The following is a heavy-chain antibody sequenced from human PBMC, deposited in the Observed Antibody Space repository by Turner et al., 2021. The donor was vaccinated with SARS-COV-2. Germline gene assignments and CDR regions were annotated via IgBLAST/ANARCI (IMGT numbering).Heavy chain of an antibody. CDR2: IITILGIA. Sequence: QVPLVASGAGVEKPGSSFEAPCKGSGVPLSSYAISWVRQAPGQGPEWMGRIITILGIANYAKKFQGRVTITADKSTSTAYMALSRLRSEDTAVYSLARAMVRGVNAFAEYFQHWGQGTLVTVSS. V-gene: IGHV1-69*04. CDR3: ARAMVRGVNAFAEYFQH. J-gene: IGHJ1*01. CDR1: GVPLSSYA. D-gene: IGHD3-10*01.